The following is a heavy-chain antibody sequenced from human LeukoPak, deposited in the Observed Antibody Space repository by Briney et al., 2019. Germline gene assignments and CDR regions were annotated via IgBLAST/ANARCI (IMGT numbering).Heavy chain of an antibody. V-gene: IGHV3-30*18. D-gene: IGHD6-13*01. CDR2: ISYDGSYE. CDR1: EFTFSTYG. J-gene: IGHJ4*02. Sequence: GGSLRLSCAASEFTFSTYGMHWVRQAPGKGLEWVAVISYDGSYEFYADSVKGRFTISRDNSKSTLYLQMNSLGAEDTAVYYCAKDRYSGLNTIDYWGQGTLVTVSS. CDR3: AKDRYSGLNTIDY.